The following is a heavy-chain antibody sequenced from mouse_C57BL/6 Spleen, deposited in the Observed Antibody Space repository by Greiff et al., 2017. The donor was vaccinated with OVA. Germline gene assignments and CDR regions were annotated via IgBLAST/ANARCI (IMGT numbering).Heavy chain of an antibody. CDR2: ISSGGSYT. J-gene: IGHJ3*01. D-gene: IGHD2-3*01. V-gene: IGHV5-6*01. CDR1: GFTFSSYG. Sequence: EVNVVESGGDLVKPGGSLKLSCAASGFTFSSYGMSWVRQTPDKRLEWVATISSGGSYTYYPDSVKGRFTISRDNAKKTLYLQMSSLKSEDTAMYYGARHMATDGYYVRFAYGGQGTLVTVSA. CDR3: ARHMATDGYYVRFAY.